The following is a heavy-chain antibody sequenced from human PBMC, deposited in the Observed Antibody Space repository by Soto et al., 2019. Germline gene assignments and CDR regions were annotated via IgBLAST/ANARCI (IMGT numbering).Heavy chain of an antibody. CDR2: INSDGSST. CDR3: VRVLKSIGWDNDVFDI. V-gene: IGHV3-74*01. D-gene: IGHD6-19*01. Sequence: PGGSLRLSCAASGFTFSSYWMHWVRQAPGKGLVWVSRINSDGSSTSYADSVEGRFSISKDNAENTLYLQMNNLRADDTAVYYCVRVLKSIGWDNDVFDIWGQGTMVTVSS. CDR1: GFTFSSYW. J-gene: IGHJ3*02.